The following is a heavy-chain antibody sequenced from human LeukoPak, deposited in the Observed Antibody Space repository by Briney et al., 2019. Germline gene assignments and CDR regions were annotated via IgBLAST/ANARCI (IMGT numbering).Heavy chain of an antibody. Sequence: GGSLRLSCAASGFTFSSYAMSWVRQAPGKGLEWVSAISGSGGSTYYVDSVKGRFTISRDKSKNTLYLQMNSLRAEDTAVYYCAKPAWAPLCYYGMDVWGQGTTVTVSS. CDR2: ISGSGGST. V-gene: IGHV3-23*01. D-gene: IGHD3-16*01. J-gene: IGHJ6*02. CDR3: AKPAWAPLCYYGMDV. CDR1: GFTFSSYA.